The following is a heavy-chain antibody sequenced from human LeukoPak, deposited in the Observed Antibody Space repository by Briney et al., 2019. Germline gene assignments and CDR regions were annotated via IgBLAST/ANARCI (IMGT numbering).Heavy chain of an antibody. CDR3: ARAAKYGAGGYWGQGSDYYYMDV. CDR1: GFTVSGNY. CDR2: IYSGGST. D-gene: IGHD3-10*01. Sequence: GGSLRLSCAASGFTVSGNYMTWVRQAPGKGLEWVSVIYSGGSTYYAASVKGRFTISRDNSKNTLSLQMNSLRAEDTAVYYCARAAKYGAGGYWGQGSDYYYMDVWGKGTTVTVSS. V-gene: IGHV3-53*01. J-gene: IGHJ6*03.